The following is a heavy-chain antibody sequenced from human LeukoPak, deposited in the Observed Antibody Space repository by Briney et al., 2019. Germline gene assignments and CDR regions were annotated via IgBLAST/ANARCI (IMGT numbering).Heavy chain of an antibody. CDR1: GFTFSTYW. Sequence: GGSLRLSCAASGFTFSTYWMHWVRQTPGKGLLWVSRINSDGSETTYAASVKGRFTISRDNAKNTLYLQMNSLRAEDTAFYHCVFSSYGPYLYGINIWGHGTMVTVSS. D-gene: IGHD2-8*01. CDR2: INSDGSET. CDR3: VFSSYGPYLYGINI. V-gene: IGHV3-74*01. J-gene: IGHJ3*02.